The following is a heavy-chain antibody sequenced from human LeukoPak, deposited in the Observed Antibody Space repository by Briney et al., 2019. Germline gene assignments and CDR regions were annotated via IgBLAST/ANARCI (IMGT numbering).Heavy chain of an antibody. CDR3: ARLPVGARYFDY. V-gene: IGHV1-18*04. CDR1: GYTFTGYY. D-gene: IGHD1-26*01. Sequence: ASVKVSCKASGYTFTGYYMHWVRQAPGQGLEWMGWISAYNGNTNYAQKLQGRVTMTTDTSTSTAYMELRSLRSDDTAVYYCARLPVGARYFDYWGQGTLVTVSS. CDR2: ISAYNGNT. J-gene: IGHJ4*02.